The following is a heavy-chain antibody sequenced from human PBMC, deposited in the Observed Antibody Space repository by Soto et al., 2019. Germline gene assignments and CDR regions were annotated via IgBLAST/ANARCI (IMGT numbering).Heavy chain of an antibody. CDR1: GYTFTNYY. CDR3: ARGSNGNSYYYYYYMDV. J-gene: IGHJ6*03. V-gene: IGHV1-46*03. D-gene: IGHD4-17*01. CDR2: INPSGGST. Sequence: ASVKVSCKASGYTFTNYYMHWVRQAPGQGLEWMGMINPSGGSTNYAQRFQGRVTMTRDTSTSTVYMELSSLRSEDTAVYYCARGSNGNSYYYYYYMDVWGNGTTVTVSS.